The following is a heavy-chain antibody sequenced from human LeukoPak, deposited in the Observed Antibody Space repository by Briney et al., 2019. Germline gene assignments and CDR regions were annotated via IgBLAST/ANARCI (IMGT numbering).Heavy chain of an antibody. V-gene: IGHV4-59*08. CDR1: GGSISSYY. Sequence: SETLSLTCTVSGGSISSYYWSWIRQPPGKGLEWIGYIYYSGSTNYNPSLKSRVAISVDTSKNQFSLKLSSVTAADTAVYYCARHGYDILTGYSLGAFDIWGQGTMVTVSS. CDR3: ARHGYDILTGYSLGAFDI. CDR2: IYYSGST. D-gene: IGHD3-9*01. J-gene: IGHJ3*02.